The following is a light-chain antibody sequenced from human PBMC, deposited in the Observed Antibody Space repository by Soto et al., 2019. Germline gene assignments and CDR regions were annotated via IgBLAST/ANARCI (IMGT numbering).Light chain of an antibody. CDR2: AAS. Sequence: AIRMTQSPSSFSASTGDRVTITCRASPGISSYLAWYQQRPGKAPKLLIYAASTLQNGVPSRFSGSGSGTDFTLNISCLQSEYFATYYCQQYYSYPPLTFGGGTKVESK. J-gene: IGKJ4*01. CDR3: QQYYSYPPLT. CDR1: PGISSY. V-gene: IGKV1-8*01.